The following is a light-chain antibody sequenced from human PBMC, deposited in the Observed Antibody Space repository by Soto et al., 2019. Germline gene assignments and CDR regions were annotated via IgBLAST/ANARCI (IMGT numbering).Light chain of an antibody. CDR3: SSYAGSNTFI. CDR1: SSDVGGYNY. J-gene: IGLJ2*01. CDR2: EVS. Sequence: ALTQPPSASGSPGQSVTISCTGTSSDVGGYNYVSWYQQYPGKAPKLMIYEVSKGPSGVPDRFSGSKSGNTASLTVSGLQAEDEADYYCSSYAGSNTFIFGGGTKLTVL. V-gene: IGLV2-8*01.